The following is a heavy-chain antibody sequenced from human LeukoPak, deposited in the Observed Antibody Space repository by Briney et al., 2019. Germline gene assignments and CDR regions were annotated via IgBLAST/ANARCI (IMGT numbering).Heavy chain of an antibody. D-gene: IGHD6-19*01. J-gene: IGHJ6*02. CDR3: ARDHYQWLVLVYYYGMDV. V-gene: IGHV1-69*04. CDR2: IIPILGIA. Sequence: SVKVSCKASGGTFGSYGVSWVRQAPGQGLEWMGRIIPILGIANNALKFQGRVTLTADKSTGTAYMELSSLRSEDTAVYYCARDHYQWLVLVYYYGMDVWGQGTTVTVSS. CDR1: GGTFGSYG.